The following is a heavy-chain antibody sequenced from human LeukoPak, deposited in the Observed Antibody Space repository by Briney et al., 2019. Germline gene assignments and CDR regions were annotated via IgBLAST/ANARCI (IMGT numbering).Heavy chain of an antibody. J-gene: IGHJ4*02. Sequence: PSETLSLTCTVSGGSISSYYWSWIRQPPGKGLEWIGYIYYSGSTNYNPSLKSRVTISVDTSKNQFSLKLTSVTAADTALYYCARGTLYSGWSYYFDSWGQGTLVTVSS. CDR3: ARGTLYSGWSYYFDS. CDR1: GGSISSYY. D-gene: IGHD6-19*01. V-gene: IGHV4-59*12. CDR2: IYYSGST.